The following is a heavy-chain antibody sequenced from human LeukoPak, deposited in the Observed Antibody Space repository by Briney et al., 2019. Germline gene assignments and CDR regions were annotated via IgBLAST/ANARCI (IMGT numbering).Heavy chain of an antibody. Sequence: SQTLSLTCTVSGGSISSGSYYWSWIRQPAGKGLEWIGRIYTSGSTNYNPSLKSRVTISVDTSKNQFSLKLSSVTAADTAVYYCARDKVAARRLGGYFDYWGQGTLVTVSS. CDR1: GGSISSGSYY. J-gene: IGHJ4*02. CDR2: IYTSGST. V-gene: IGHV4-61*02. CDR3: ARDKVAARRLGGYFDY. D-gene: IGHD6-6*01.